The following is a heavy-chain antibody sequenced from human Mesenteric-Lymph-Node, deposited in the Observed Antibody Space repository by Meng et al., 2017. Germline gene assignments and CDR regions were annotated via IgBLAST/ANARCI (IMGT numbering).Heavy chain of an antibody. D-gene: IGHD3-3*01. V-gene: IGHV1-8*01. CDR2: MNPNSGNT. Sequence: QSGAGVRGPGASVKVSCKASGYPFTSYDINWVRQATGQGLEWMGWMNPNSGNTGYAQKFQGRVTMTRNTSISTAYMELSSLRSEDTAVYYCASSRTGYDFWSGYSYWGQGTLVTVSS. CDR3: ASSRTGYDFWSGYSY. J-gene: IGHJ4*02. CDR1: GYPFTSYD.